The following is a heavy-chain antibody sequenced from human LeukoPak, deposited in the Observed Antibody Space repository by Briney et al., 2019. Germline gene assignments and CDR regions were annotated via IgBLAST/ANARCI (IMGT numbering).Heavy chain of an antibody. CDR2: IYYSGST. CDR3: AVHDYGDLTFDY. CDR1: GGSISSSSYY. Sequence: PSETLSLTCTVSGGSISSSSYYWGWIRQPPGKGLEWIGSIYYSGSTYYNPSLKSRVTISVDTSKNQFSLKLSSVTAADTAVYYCAVHDYGDLTFDYWGQGTLVTVSS. D-gene: IGHD4-17*01. V-gene: IGHV4-39*07. J-gene: IGHJ4*02.